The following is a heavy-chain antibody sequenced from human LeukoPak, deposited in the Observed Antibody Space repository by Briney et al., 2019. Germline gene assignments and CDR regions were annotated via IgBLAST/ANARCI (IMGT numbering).Heavy chain of an antibody. D-gene: IGHD6-19*01. CDR1: GYTFTGYY. Sequence: ASVKVSCKASGYTFTGYYMHWVRQAPGQGLEWMGWINPNSGGTNYAQKFQGRVTMTRDTSISTAYMELSRPRSDDTAVYYCAREVAVAGYEGDDAFDIWGQGTMVTVSS. V-gene: IGHV1-2*02. J-gene: IGHJ3*02. CDR3: AREVAVAGYEGDDAFDI. CDR2: INPNSGGT.